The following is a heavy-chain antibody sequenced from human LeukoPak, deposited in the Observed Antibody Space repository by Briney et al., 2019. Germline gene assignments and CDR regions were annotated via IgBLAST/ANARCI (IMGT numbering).Heavy chain of an antibody. J-gene: IGHJ2*01. D-gene: IGHD6-13*01. Sequence: SETLSLTCAVSGGSISSGGYSWSWIRQPPGKGLEWIGYIYHSGSTYYNPSLKSRVTISVDRSKNQFSLKLSSVTAADTAVYYCARLIAGAGTQRPKSYWYFDLWGRGTLVTVSS. CDR1: GGSISSGGYS. CDR3: ARLIAGAGTQRPKSYWYFDL. CDR2: IYHSGST. V-gene: IGHV4-30-2*01.